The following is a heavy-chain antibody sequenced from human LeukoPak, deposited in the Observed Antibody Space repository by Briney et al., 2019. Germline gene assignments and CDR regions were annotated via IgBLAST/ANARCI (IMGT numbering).Heavy chain of an antibody. V-gene: IGHV4-30-2*01. D-gene: IGHD2-2*02. CDR3: ARGLIVPSTIFDY. J-gene: IGHJ4*02. CDR1: GDSISSGTYS. Sequence: SETLSLTCAVSGDSISSGTYSWTWIRQPPGKGLERIGFISHSGSTYYNPSLKSRVTMSVDRSENQFSLKLSSVTAADTAVYYCARGLIVPSTIFDYWGQGALVTVSS. CDR2: ISHSGST.